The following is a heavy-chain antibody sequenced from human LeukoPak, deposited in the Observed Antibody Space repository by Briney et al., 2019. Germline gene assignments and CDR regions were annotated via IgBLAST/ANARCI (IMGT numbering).Heavy chain of an antibody. CDR2: VNPNSGNT. D-gene: IGHD6-19*01. CDR3: ARAGYSSGWYYDAFDI. V-gene: IGHV1-8*01. Sequence: ASVKVSCKASGYTFTSYDINWVRQATGQGLEWVGWVNPNSGNTGYAQKFQGRVTMTRNTSISTAYMELSSLRSEDTAVYYCARAGYSSGWYYDAFDIWGQGTMVTVSS. CDR1: GYTFTSYD. J-gene: IGHJ3*02.